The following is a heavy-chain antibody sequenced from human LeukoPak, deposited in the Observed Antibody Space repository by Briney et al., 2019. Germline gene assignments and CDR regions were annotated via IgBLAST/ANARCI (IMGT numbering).Heavy chain of an antibody. J-gene: IGHJ4*02. Sequence: GGSLRLSCAASGFTFSSYSMNWVRQAPGKGLGWVSSISSSSSYIYYADSVKGRFTISRDNAKNSLYLQMNSLRAEDTALYYCAKDYGSGCHLPPYFDYWGQGTLVTVSS. D-gene: IGHD3-10*01. V-gene: IGHV3-21*04. CDR3: AKDYGSGCHLPPYFDY. CDR1: GFTFSSYS. CDR2: ISSSSSYI.